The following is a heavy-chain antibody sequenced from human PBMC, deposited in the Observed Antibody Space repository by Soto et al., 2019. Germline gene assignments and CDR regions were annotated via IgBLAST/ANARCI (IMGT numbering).Heavy chain of an antibody. Sequence: QVQLVESGGGVVQPGRSLRLSCAASGFTFSSYAMHWVRQAPGKGLEWVAVISYDGSNKYYADSVKGRFTISRDNSKNTLYLQMNSLRAEDTAVYYCASVSPDIAVAGINFDYWGQGTLVTVSS. CDR1: GFTFSSYA. D-gene: IGHD6-19*01. CDR2: ISYDGSNK. J-gene: IGHJ4*02. V-gene: IGHV3-30-3*01. CDR3: ASVSPDIAVAGINFDY.